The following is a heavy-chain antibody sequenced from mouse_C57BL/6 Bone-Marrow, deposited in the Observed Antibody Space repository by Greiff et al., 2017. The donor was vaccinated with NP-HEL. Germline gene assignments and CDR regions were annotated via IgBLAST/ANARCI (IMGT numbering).Heavy chain of an antibody. J-gene: IGHJ2*01. CDR2: IDPENGDT. CDR3: TTITTVAFDY. D-gene: IGHD1-1*01. Sequence: EVQLKESGAELVRPGASVKLSCTASGFNIKDDYMHWVKQRPEQGLEWIGWIDPENGDTEYASKFQGKATITADTSSNTAYLQLSSLTSEDTAVYYCTTITTVAFDYWGQGTTLTVSS. CDR1: GFNIKDDY. V-gene: IGHV14-4*01.